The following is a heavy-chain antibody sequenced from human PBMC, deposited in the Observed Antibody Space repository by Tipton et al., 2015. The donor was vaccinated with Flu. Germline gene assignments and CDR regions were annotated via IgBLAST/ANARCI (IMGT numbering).Heavy chain of an antibody. D-gene: IGHD6-25*01. Sequence: GSLRLSCAASGFTLSTYWVHWVRQVPGKGLEWVALIKRESNGGGTNYADSVRGRFTISRDNAKNTVYLQMHTLRAEDTAVYYCFAADRAWGQGTLVTVSS. J-gene: IGHJ5*02. V-gene: IGHV3-74*01. CDR1: GFTLSTYW. CDR3: FAADRA. CDR2: IKRESNGGGT.